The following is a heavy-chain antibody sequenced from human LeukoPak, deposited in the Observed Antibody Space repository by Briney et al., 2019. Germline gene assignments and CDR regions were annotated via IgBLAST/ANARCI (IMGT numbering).Heavy chain of an antibody. CDR2: INTKTGNP. V-gene: IGHV7-4-1*02. J-gene: IGHJ5*02. Sequence: ASVKVSCKASGYTFTSYAMNWVRQAPGQGLEWMGWINTKTGNPTYAQGFTGRFVFSLDTSVSTSYLQISSLRAEDTAVYYCARDGVDTLFDPWGQGTLVTVSS. CDR3: ARDGVDTLFDP. D-gene: IGHD5-18*01. CDR1: GYTFTSYA.